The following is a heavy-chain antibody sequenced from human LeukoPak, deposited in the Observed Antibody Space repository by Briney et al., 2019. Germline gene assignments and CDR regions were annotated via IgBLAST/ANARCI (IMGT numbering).Heavy chain of an antibody. CDR1: GYTFTSYA. CDR3: ARVVRYSGGPLTDLLPYYFDY. Sequence: ASVKVSCKASGYTFTSYAMHWVRQAPGQRLEWMGWINTGNGNTKYSQEFQGRVTITRDTSASTAYMELSSLRSDDVAVYYCARVVRYSGGPLTDLLPYYFDYWGQGTLVTVSS. V-gene: IGHV1-3*03. CDR2: INTGNGNT. J-gene: IGHJ4*02. D-gene: IGHD6-19*01.